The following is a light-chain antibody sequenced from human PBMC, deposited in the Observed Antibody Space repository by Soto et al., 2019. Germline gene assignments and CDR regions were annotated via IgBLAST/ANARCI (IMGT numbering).Light chain of an antibody. J-gene: IGKJ2*01. Sequence: EIVMTQSPPSLTVTPGEPASISCRSSQRLLHSNGNTFLDWYLQKPGQSPQLLIYLGSNRASGVPDSVSGSEAGTHFTLKISRVEAEDVGVYYCMQALQTPYTFGQGTKVEIK. V-gene: IGKV2-28*01. CDR1: QRLLHSNGNTF. CDR2: LGS. CDR3: MQALQTPYT.